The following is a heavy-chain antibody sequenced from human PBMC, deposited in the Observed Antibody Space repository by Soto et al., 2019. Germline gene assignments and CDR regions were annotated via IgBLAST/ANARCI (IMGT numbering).Heavy chain of an antibody. CDR2: IWYDGSNK. CDR3: AREIAVAGNDAFDI. CDR1: GLTFSSYG. Sequence: QVQLVESGGGVVQPGRSLRLSCAASGLTFSSYGMHWVRQAPGKGLEWVAVIWYDGSNKYYADSVKGRFTISRDNSKNTLYLQMNSLRAEDTAVYYCAREIAVAGNDAFDIWGQGTMVTVSS. D-gene: IGHD6-19*01. J-gene: IGHJ3*02. V-gene: IGHV3-33*01.